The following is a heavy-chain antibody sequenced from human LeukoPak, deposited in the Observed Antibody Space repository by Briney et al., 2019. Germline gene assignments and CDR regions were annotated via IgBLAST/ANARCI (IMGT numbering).Heavy chain of an antibody. D-gene: IGHD3-16*01. CDR1: GFTFSSYA. CDR2: ISGSGGST. CDR3: AKRMLRGLGSEYYFDY. Sequence: GGSLRLSCAASGFTFSSYAMSWVRQAPGKGLEWVSGISGSGGSTYYADSVRGRFTISRDNSKNTLFLQVNSLRAEDTAVYYCAKRMLRGLGSEYYFDYWGQGTLVTVSS. J-gene: IGHJ4*02. V-gene: IGHV3-23*01.